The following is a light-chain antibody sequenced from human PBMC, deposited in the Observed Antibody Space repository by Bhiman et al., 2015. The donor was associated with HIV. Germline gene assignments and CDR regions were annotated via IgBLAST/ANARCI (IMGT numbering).Light chain of an antibody. Sequence: QSALTQPASVSGSPGQSITISCTGTSRDVGGYDYVSWYQQHPGKAPQLMIYDVSQRPSGISNRFSGSKSGNTASLTISGVQAEDEADYYCSSYTTSSTXVFGSGTKVTVV. CDR2: DVS. J-gene: IGLJ1*01. CDR1: SRDVGGYDY. CDR3: SSYTTSSTXV. V-gene: IGLV2-14*03.